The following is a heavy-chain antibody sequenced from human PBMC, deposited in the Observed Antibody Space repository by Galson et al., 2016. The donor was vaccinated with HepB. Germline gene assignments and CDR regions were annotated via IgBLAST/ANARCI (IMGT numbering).Heavy chain of an antibody. J-gene: IGHJ6*02. Sequence: SVKVSCKASGYTFINYYIHWVRQAPGQGLEWMGIINPSGGSTTYAQKFQDKVTVTRDTSTTTVYMELNSLGSEDTAVYYCARGGGDYAHPHYYSYRLDVWGHGTTFIVTS. V-gene: IGHV1-46*01. D-gene: IGHD4-17*01. CDR3: ARGGGDYAHPHYYSYRLDV. CDR1: GYTFINYY. CDR2: INPSGGST.